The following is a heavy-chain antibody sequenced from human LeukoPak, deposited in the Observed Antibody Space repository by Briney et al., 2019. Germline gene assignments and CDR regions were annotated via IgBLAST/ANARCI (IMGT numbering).Heavy chain of an antibody. CDR2: IWYDGSNK. J-gene: IGHJ5*02. CDR3: LVWKHVFDR. Sequence: GGSLRLSCAASGFTFSSYGMHWVRQAPGKGLEWVAVIWYDGSNKYYADSVKGRFTISRDNSKNTLYLQMNSLRVEDTAVYYCLVWKHVFDRWGQGTLVTVSS. V-gene: IGHV3-30*02. D-gene: IGHD5/OR15-5a*01. CDR1: GFTFSSYG.